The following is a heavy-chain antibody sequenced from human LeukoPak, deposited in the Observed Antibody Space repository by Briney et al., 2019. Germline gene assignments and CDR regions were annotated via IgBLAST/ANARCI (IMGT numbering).Heavy chain of an antibody. V-gene: IGHV3-30-3*01. Sequence: PGRSLRLSCAASGFTFSSYAMHWVRQAPGKGRAWVAVISYDGSNKYYADSVQGRFSISRDNSKNTLYLQMNSLRAEDTAVYYCARDPHCSSTSCYNSDSDYWGQGTLVTVSS. D-gene: IGHD2-2*02. CDR1: GFTFSSYA. CDR3: ARDPHCSSTSCYNSDSDY. CDR2: ISYDGSNK. J-gene: IGHJ4*02.